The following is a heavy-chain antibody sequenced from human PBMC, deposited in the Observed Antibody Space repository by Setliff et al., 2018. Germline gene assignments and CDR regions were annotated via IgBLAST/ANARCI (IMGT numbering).Heavy chain of an antibody. CDR2: IYSSGST. Sequence: PSETLSLTCTVSDGSISSDYWSWIRQPPGKGLEWIGYIYSSGSTKYNPSLKSRVTISVDTSKNQFSLKLNSVTAADTAIYYCARESRFGYSGYDCAFDYWGQGMLVTVSS. J-gene: IGHJ4*02. D-gene: IGHD5-12*01. CDR3: ARESRFGYSGYDCAFDY. V-gene: IGHV4-4*08. CDR1: DGSISSDY.